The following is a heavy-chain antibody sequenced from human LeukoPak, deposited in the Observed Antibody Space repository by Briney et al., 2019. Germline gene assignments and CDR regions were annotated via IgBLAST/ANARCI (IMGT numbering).Heavy chain of an antibody. V-gene: IGHV3-30*04. Sequence: GRSLRLSCAASGFTFSSYAMHWVRQAPGKGLEWVAVISYDGSNKYYADSVKGRFTISRDNSKNTLYLQMNSLGAEDTAVYYCARAAYPLSRGMGDYFDYWGQGTLVTVSS. J-gene: IGHJ4*02. CDR2: ISYDGSNK. CDR3: ARAAYPLSRGMGDYFDY. D-gene: IGHD6-13*01. CDR1: GFTFSSYA.